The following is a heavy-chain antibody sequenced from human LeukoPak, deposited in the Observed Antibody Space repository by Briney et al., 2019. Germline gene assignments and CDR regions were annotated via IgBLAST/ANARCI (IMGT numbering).Heavy chain of an antibody. CDR3: ASLVTGYYKLVRYFDL. Sequence: ASVRVSCKASGGTFSSYAISWVRQAPGQGLEWMGGIIPIFGTANYAQKFQGRVTITADESTSTAYMELSSLRSEDTAVYYCASLVTGYYKLVRYFDLRGRGTLVTVSS. CDR2: IIPIFGTA. J-gene: IGHJ2*01. V-gene: IGHV1-69*13. CDR1: GGTFSSYA. D-gene: IGHD3-9*01.